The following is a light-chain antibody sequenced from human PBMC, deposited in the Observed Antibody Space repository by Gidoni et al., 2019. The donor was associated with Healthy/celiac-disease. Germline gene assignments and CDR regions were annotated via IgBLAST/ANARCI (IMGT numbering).Light chain of an antibody. CDR2: RNT. V-gene: IGLV1-40*01. J-gene: IGLJ2*01. Sequence: QSVLTQPPSVSGAPGQRVTIPCTGSSSNIGAGYDVHWYQQLPGTAPKLLIYRNTNRPSGVPDRFSASKSGTSASLAITGLQAEDEADYYCQSYDSSLSGVVFGGGTKLTVL. CDR1: SSNIGAGYD. CDR3: QSYDSSLSGVV.